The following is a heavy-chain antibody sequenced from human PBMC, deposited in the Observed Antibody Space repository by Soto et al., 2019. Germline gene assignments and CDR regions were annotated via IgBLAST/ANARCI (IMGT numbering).Heavy chain of an antibody. J-gene: IGHJ6*02. CDR3: ARDPEYSGYDRDPDYCGMDV. Sequence: QVQLVQSGAEVKKPGSSVKVSCKASGGTFSSYAISWVRQAPGQGLEWMGGIIPIFGTANYAQKFQGRVTITADESTSKADMERGSLRSEDTAVYYCARDPEYSGYDRDPDYCGMDVWGQGTTVTVSS. CDR2: IIPIFGTA. V-gene: IGHV1-69*12. CDR1: GGTFSSYA. D-gene: IGHD5-12*01.